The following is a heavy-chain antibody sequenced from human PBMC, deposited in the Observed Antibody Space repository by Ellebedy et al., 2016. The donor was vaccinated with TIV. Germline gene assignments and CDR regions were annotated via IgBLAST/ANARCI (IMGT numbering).Heavy chain of an antibody. J-gene: IGHJ3*02. D-gene: IGHD6-19*01. V-gene: IGHV3-30*03. CDR3: VRGWYSSGHCDVFAM. CDR2: ISVDGRAV. CDR1: GFTFSDSV. Sequence: GESLKISXVGFGFTFSDSVMHWVRQDPGKGLDWVAGISVDGRAVHYPDSVKGRFTISRDNVQNTVYLQMNSLRLEDTAVYYCVRGWYSSGHCDVFAMWGQGTIVTVSS.